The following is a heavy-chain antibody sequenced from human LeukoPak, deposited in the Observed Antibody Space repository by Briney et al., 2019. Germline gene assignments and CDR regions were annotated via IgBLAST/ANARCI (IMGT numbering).Heavy chain of an antibody. D-gene: IGHD2-15*01. Sequence: PGRSLRLSCAASGFTFSSYEMNWVRQAPGKGLEWVSYISSSGSTIYYADSVKGRFTISRDNAKNSLYLQMNSLRAEDTAVYYCARAERGSELLLPYYYYYMDVWGKGTTVTVSS. V-gene: IGHV3-48*03. CDR1: GFTFSSYE. CDR2: ISSSGSTI. CDR3: ARAERGSELLLPYYYYYMDV. J-gene: IGHJ6*03.